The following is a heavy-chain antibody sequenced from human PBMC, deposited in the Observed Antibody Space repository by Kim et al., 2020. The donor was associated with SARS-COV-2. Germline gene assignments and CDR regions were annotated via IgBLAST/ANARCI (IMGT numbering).Heavy chain of an antibody. CDR1: GFTFSSYG. Sequence: GGSLRLSCAASGFTFSSYGMHWVRQAPGKGLDWVAVIWSDGNNKYYADSVKGRFTISRDNSKNTLYLQMNSLRAEDTAVYYCAKDVGYSYGAYYYYYYGMDVWGQGTTVTVPS. J-gene: IGHJ6*02. D-gene: IGHD5-18*01. CDR3: AKDVGYSYGAYYYYYYGMDV. V-gene: IGHV3-33*06. CDR2: IWSDGNNK.